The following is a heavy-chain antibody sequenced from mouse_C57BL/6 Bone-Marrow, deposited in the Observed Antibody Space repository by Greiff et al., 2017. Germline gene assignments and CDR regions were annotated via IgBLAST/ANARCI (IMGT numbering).Heavy chain of an antibody. CDR2: IYPGDGDT. Sequence: VQLQQSGPELVKPGASVKISCTASGYAFSSSWMNWVKQRPGKGLEWIGRIYPGDGDTNYNGKFKGKATLTADKSSSTAYMQLSSLTSEDSAVYCCARYDYGSRYYFEYWGQGPTLTVAT. V-gene: IGHV1-82*01. J-gene: IGHJ2*01. CDR3: ARYDYGSRYYFEY. D-gene: IGHD1-1*01. CDR1: GYAFSSSW.